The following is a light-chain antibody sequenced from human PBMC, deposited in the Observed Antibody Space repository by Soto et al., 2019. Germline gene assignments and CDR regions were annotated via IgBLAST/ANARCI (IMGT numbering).Light chain of an antibody. Sequence: QSVLTQPPSVSGAPGQRVTISCTRSSSNIGAGYDVHWYQQLPGTAPKLLIYGNSNRPSGVPDRFSGSKSGTSASLAITGLQAEEEADYYCQSYDSSLSGSVFGGGTKLTVL. V-gene: IGLV1-40*01. CDR3: QSYDSSLSGSV. CDR1: SSNIGAGYD. J-gene: IGLJ3*02. CDR2: GNS.